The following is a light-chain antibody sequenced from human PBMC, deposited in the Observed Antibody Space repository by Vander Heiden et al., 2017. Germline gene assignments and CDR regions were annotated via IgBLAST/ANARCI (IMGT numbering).Light chain of an antibody. Sequence: SVLTQPPSVSRAPGQRVTISCTGSSTNIGAGDEVHWHQQLPGTAPILLYDGNSNRPAGVPDRFACSKSGTSALPDSTVLQAEEEADYYGQSYDSSLSAVVFGGGTKLTVL. CDR2: GNS. CDR1: STNIGAGDE. V-gene: IGLV1-40*01. J-gene: IGLJ2*01. CDR3: QSYDSSLSAVV.